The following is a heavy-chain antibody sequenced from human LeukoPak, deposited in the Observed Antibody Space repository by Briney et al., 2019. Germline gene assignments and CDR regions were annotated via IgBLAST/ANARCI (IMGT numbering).Heavy chain of an antibody. CDR2: IIPILGAA. J-gene: IGHJ4*02. V-gene: IGHV1-69*05. CDR3: ARVSGHLKWELVDY. D-gene: IGHD1-26*01. CDR1: GGTFSSYA. Sequence: SVKVSCKASGGTFSSYAISWVRQAPGQGLEWMGRIIPILGAANYAQKFQGRVTITTDESTSTAYMELSSLRSEDTAVYYCARVSGHLKWELVDYWGQGTLVTVSS.